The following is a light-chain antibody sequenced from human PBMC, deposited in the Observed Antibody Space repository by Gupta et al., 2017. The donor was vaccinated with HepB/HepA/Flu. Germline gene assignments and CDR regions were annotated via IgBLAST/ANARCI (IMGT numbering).Light chain of an antibody. Sequence: DIQMTQSPSSLSASVGDRVTITCRASQDIRNYLNWYQHKPGKAPKLLIYATSILQSGVPSRFTGSGSGTEFTLTINRLQPEDFATYSCQHSYNIPWTFGQGTKVDIK. J-gene: IGKJ1*01. CDR2: ATS. CDR3: QHSYNIPWT. CDR1: QDIRNY. V-gene: IGKV1-39*01.